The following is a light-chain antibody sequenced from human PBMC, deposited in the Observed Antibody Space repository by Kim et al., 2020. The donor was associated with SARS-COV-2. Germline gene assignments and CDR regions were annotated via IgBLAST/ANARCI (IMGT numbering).Light chain of an antibody. CDR2: ATS. Sequence: ASVGDRVTITCRARQGISSDFAGYQQKAGKAPKLLIYATSALQSGVPSRFSGSGSGRDFTLTISSLQPEDFATYFCQQLNSYPITFGQGTRLEIK. CDR3: QQLNSYPIT. CDR1: QGISSD. V-gene: IGKV1-9*01. J-gene: IGKJ5*01.